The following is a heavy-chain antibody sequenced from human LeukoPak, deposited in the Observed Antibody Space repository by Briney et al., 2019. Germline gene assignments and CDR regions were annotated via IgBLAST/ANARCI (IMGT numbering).Heavy chain of an antibody. J-gene: IGHJ6*03. CDR2: MNPNSGNT. CDR3: ARVYVAAYCGGDCSARHYYYMDV. D-gene: IGHD2-21*02. CDR1: GYTFTSYD. V-gene: IGHV1-8*01. Sequence: APVKVSCKASGYTFTSYDINWVRQATGQGLEWMGWMNPNSGNTGYAQKFQGRVTMTRNTSISTAYMELSSLRSEDTAVYYCARVYVAAYCGGDCSARHYYYMDVWGKGTTVTVSS.